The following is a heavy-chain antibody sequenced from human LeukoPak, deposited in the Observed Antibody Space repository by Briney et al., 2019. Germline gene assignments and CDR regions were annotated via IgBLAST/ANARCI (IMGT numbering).Heavy chain of an antibody. V-gene: IGHV3-23*01. J-gene: IGHJ3*02. CDR3: ARSLWGSYAFDI. CDR2: IGHSGFST. D-gene: IGHD7-27*01. CDR1: GFTFSTYA. Sequence: GGSLRLSCTTSGFTFSTYAMSWVRQAPGKGLEWVSGIGHSGFSTHYADSVKGRFTISRDSSKNTLYLQMNSLRAEDTAMYYCARSLWGSYAFDIWGQGTMVTVSS.